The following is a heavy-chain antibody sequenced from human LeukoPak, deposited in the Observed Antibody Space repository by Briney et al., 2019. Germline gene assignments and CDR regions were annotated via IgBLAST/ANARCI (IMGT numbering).Heavy chain of an antibody. V-gene: IGHV3-74*01. D-gene: IGHD6-19*01. CDR2: INPDGSST. CDR3: TRDSSSGWVY. Sequence: GGSLRLSCAASGFTFGDYWMHWVRRPPGKGLEWVSRINPDGSSTRYADSVKGRFTISRDNAKNTVNLQMNDLRGEDSAVYYCTRDSSSGWVYWGQGTLVTVSS. J-gene: IGHJ4*02. CDR1: GFTFGDYW.